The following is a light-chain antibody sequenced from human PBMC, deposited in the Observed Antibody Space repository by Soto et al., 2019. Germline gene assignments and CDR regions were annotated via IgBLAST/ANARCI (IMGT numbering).Light chain of an antibody. Sequence: DIQMTQSPSTLSASVGDRVTITCRTSQSISTWLAWYQQKPGKAPNLLIYDASSLESGVRSRFSGSASGTEFTLTISSLQPDDFATYYCQQYNSYSSITFGQGTRVEIK. V-gene: IGKV1-5*01. CDR1: QSISTW. CDR3: QQYNSYSSIT. J-gene: IGKJ5*01. CDR2: DAS.